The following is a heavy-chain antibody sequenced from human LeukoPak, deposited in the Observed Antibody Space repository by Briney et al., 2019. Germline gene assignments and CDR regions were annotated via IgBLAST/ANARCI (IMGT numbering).Heavy chain of an antibody. Sequence: GRSLRLSCAASGFTFSSYGMHLVRQAPGKGLEWVAVISYDGSNKYYADSVKGRFTISRDNSKNTLYLQMNSLRAEDTAVYYCARYSGSQRGDFDYWGQGTLVTVSS. CDR1: GFTFSSYG. V-gene: IGHV3-30*03. CDR2: ISYDGSNK. CDR3: ARYSGSQRGDFDY. J-gene: IGHJ4*02. D-gene: IGHD1-26*01.